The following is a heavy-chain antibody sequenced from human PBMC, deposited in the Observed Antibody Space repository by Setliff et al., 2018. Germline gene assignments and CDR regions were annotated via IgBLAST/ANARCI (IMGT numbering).Heavy chain of an antibody. CDR2: ISAYNGNT. V-gene: IGHV1-18*01. CDR3: ARGGDYCGGECYIPPPDSY. CDR1: GYTFTSYA. Sequence: RASVKVSCKASGYTFTSYAMHWVRQAPGQGLEWLGWISAYNGNTHYAQKLQGRVSMTTDTSTSTAYMELRSLRPEDTAVYYCARGGDYCGGECYIPPPDSYWGQGTLVTVSS. D-gene: IGHD2-21*01. J-gene: IGHJ4*01.